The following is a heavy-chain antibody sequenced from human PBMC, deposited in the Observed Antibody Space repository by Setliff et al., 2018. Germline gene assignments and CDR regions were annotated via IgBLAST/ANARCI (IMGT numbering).Heavy chain of an antibody. V-gene: IGHV3-48*03. J-gene: IGHJ6*03. Sequence: PGGSLRLSCVASGFTFSNYEMNWVRQAPGKGLEWVSYISNSGGIKYYTDSVKGRFTFSRENAKNSVFLQMNSLRAEDTAVYYCARVDAPIAPPHANYMDVWGKGTTVTVSS. CDR2: ISNSGGIK. CDR1: GFTFSNYE. CDR3: ARVDAPIAPPHANYMDV. D-gene: IGHD2-2*01.